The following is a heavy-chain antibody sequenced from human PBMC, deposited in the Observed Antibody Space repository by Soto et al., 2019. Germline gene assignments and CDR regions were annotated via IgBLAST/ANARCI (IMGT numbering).Heavy chain of an antibody. Sequence: SETLPLTCTVSAGSIRRGGYYWSWIRQHPGKGLECIGYIYYSGSAYYNPSLKSRVTISVDTSKNQFSLKLSSVTAADTAVYYCAREGCIVGATAPEGASRSLAGDLHWG. D-gene: IGHD1-26*01. J-gene: IGHJ1*01. V-gene: IGHV4-31*03. CDR1: AGSIRRGGYY. CDR3: AREGCIVGATAPEGASRSLAGDLH. CDR2: IYYSGSA.